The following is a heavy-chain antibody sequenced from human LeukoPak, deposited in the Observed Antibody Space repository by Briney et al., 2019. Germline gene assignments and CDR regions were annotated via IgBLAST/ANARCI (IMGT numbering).Heavy chain of an antibody. CDR3: ARVGPPRSDAFDI. CDR1: GFTFSDHY. J-gene: IGHJ3*02. CDR2: TRDKANSYTT. Sequence: GGSLRLSCAASGFTFSDHYMDWVRQTPGKGLEWVGRTRDKANSYTTEYAASVKGRFTISRDDSKNSLYLQMNSLKTEDTAVYYCARVGPPRSDAFDIWGPGTMVTVSS. V-gene: IGHV3-72*01.